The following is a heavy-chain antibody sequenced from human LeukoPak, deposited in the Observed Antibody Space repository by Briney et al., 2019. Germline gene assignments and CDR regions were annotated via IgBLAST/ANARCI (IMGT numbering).Heavy chain of an antibody. CDR1: GFTFDDYA. Sequence: GGSLRLSCAASGFTFDDYAMHWVRQAPGKGLEWVSLISWDGGSTYYADSVKGRLTISRDNAKNSLYLQMNSLSAEDTAVYYCAREDNRDYWGQGPLVPVSS. D-gene: IGHD1-14*01. CDR3: AREDNRDY. J-gene: IGHJ4*02. CDR2: ISWDGGST. V-gene: IGHV3-43D*04.